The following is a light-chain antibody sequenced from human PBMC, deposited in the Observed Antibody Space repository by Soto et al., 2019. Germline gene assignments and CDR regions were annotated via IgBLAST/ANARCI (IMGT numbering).Light chain of an antibody. V-gene: IGKV3-15*01. Sequence: EIVLTQSPATLSVSPGERATLSCRASQSVGNNFAWYQQKPGQAPRLLIFATSTRATGFPARFSGSGSGTEFPLTISSLQSEDFAVYYCQQYGDWPLTFGGGAKVEIE. J-gene: IGKJ4*01. CDR1: QSVGNN. CDR3: QQYGDWPLT. CDR2: ATS.